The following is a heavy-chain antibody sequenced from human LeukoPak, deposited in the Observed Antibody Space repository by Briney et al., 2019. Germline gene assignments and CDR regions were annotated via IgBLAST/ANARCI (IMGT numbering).Heavy chain of an antibody. CDR3: ARVGGYYDSSGYYYVPIDY. V-gene: IGHV3-48*03. J-gene: IGHJ4*02. D-gene: IGHD3-22*01. CDR2: ISSSGRTI. Sequence: GGSLRLSCEASGFTFSSYEMNWVRQAPGKGLEWVSFISSSGRTIYYADSVKGRFTISRDNAKNSLYLQMNSLRAEDTAVYYCARVGGYYDSSGYYYVPIDYWGQGTLVTVSS. CDR1: GFTFSSYE.